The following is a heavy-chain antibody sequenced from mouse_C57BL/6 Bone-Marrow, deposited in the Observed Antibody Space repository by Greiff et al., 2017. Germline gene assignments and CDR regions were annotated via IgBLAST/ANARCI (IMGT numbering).Heavy chain of an antibody. CDR1: GFTFSSYA. Sequence: EVKLVESGGGLVKPGGSLKLSCAASGFTFSSYAMSWVRQIPEKRLEWVATISDGGSYTYYPDNVKGRFTISRDNAKNNLYLQMSHLKSEDTAMYYCARVNYYGNYRAYAMDYWGQGTSVTVSS. CDR2: ISDGGSYT. J-gene: IGHJ4*01. D-gene: IGHD2-1*01. CDR3: ARVNYYGNYRAYAMDY. V-gene: IGHV5-4*03.